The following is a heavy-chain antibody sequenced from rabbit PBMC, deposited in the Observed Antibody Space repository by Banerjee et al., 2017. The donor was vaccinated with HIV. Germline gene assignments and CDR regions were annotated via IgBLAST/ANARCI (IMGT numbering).Heavy chain of an antibody. Sequence: QEQLEESGGDLVKPEGSLTLTCTASGFSFNNNYVMCWVRQAPGKGLEWIASIYAGTTYYASWVNGRFTISSNTNQNTVSLQMTSLTAADAATYFCGRSADDYGGAIDPWGPGTLVTVS. CDR2: IYAGTT. V-gene: IGHV1S45*01. D-gene: IGHD2-1*01. J-gene: IGHJ2*01. CDR3: GRSADDYGGAIDP. CDR1: GFSFNNNYV.